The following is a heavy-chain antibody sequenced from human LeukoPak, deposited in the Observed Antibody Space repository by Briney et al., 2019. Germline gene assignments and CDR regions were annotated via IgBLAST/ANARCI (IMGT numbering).Heavy chain of an antibody. CDR1: GFTFSSYS. Sequence: GGSLRLSRAASGFTFSSYSMNWVRQAPGKGLEWVSSISSSSSYIYYADSVKGRFTISRDNAKNSLYLQMNSLRAEDTAVYYCATYSSSNGREFQYWGQGTLVTVSS. V-gene: IGHV3-21*01. D-gene: IGHD2-2*01. CDR2: ISSSSSYI. J-gene: IGHJ1*01. CDR3: ATYSSSNGREFQY.